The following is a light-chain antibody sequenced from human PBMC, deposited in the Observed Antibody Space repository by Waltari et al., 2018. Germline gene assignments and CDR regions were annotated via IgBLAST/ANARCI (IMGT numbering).Light chain of an antibody. CDR2: DDD. J-gene: IGLJ2*01. V-gene: IGLV3-21*02. Sequence: SYVLTQLSSMSVTPGQTARIVCGGRHIGTKAEHWYQRKAGQAPLLVLHDDDTRPSGIPDRFSGTNAGDTATLTLSGVEAEDEADYFCQVWDSHTVVFGGGTNLTVL. CDR3: QVWDSHTVV. CDR1: HIGTKA.